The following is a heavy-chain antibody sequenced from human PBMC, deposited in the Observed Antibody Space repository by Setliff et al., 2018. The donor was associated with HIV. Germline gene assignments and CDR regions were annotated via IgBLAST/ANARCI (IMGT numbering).Heavy chain of an antibody. J-gene: IGHJ4*02. Sequence: PGESLKISCKGSGYSFTSYWIAWLRQMPGKGLECMGIIYPGDSDTRYSPSSQGQVTISGDKSISTAYLQWSSLKSSDTAMYYCARHGQYGSGSYYNRPFDFWGQGTLVTVSS. CDR1: GYSFTSYW. V-gene: IGHV5-51*01. CDR3: ARHGQYGSGSYYNRPFDF. D-gene: IGHD3-10*01. CDR2: IYPGDSDT.